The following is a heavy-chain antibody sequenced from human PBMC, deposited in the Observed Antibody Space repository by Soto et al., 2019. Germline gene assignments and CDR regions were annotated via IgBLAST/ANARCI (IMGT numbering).Heavy chain of an antibody. CDR2: ISAANGNT. Sequence: ASVKVSCKASGYTFTNYVMHWVRQAPGQRLEWMGRISAANGNTEYSQNLQGRVIITRDTSASTAYMELSSLRSEDTAVYYCARESGYPLDYWGQGTLVTV. V-gene: IGHV1-3*01. CDR1: GYTFTNYV. D-gene: IGHD3-22*01. J-gene: IGHJ4*02. CDR3: ARESGYPLDY.